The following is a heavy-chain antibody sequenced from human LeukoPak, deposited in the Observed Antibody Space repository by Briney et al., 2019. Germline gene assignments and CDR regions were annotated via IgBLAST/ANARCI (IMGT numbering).Heavy chain of an antibody. V-gene: IGHV1-18*01. CDR1: GYTFTSYG. J-gene: IGHJ3*02. CDR3: ARGGTTYCSSTSCYDAGDAFDI. Sequence: ASVKVSCKASGYTFTSYGISWVRQAPGQGLEWMGWISAYNGNTNYAQKLQGRVTMTTDTSTSTAYMELRSLRSDDTAVYYCARGGTTYCSSTSCYDAGDAFDIWGQGTMVTVSS. D-gene: IGHD2-2*01. CDR2: ISAYNGNT.